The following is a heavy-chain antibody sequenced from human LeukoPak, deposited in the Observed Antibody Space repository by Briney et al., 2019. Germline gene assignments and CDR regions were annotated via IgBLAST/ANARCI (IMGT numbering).Heavy chain of an antibody. V-gene: IGHV1-69*16. CDR1: GGTFSSYT. CDR2: IIPILGIA. Sequence: EASVKVSCKASGGTFSSYTISWVRQAPGQGLEWMGRIIPILGIANYAQKFQGRVTITTDESTSTAYMELSSLRSEDTAVYYCARDQESGYDPYYFDYWGQGTLVTVSS. D-gene: IGHD5-12*01. CDR3: ARDQESGYDPYYFDY. J-gene: IGHJ4*02.